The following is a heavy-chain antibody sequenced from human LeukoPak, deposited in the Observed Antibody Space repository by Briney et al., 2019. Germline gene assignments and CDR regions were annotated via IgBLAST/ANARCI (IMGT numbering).Heavy chain of an antibody. J-gene: IGHJ5*02. Sequence: GASVKVSFKASGGTFSSYAISWVRQAPGQGLEWMGGIIPIFGTANYAQKFQGRVTITTDESTSTAYMELSSLRSEDTAVYYCARGRDSDIVVVPAAQHHPWDWFDPWGQGTLVTVSS. D-gene: IGHD2-2*01. V-gene: IGHV1-69*05. CDR1: GGTFSSYA. CDR3: ARGRDSDIVVVPAAQHHPWDWFDP. CDR2: IIPIFGTA.